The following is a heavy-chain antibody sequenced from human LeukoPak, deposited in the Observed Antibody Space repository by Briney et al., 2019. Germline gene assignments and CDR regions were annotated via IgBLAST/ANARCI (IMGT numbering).Heavy chain of an antibody. CDR3: ARDGRRDSDAFDI. CDR2: ISNSGSTI. V-gene: IGHV3-11*04. Sequence: GGSLRLSCAASGFTFSDYYMSWLRQAPGKGLEWVSYISNSGSTIYYADSVKGRFTISRDNAKNSLYLQMNSLRAEDTAVYYCARDGRRDSDAFDIWGQGTMVTVSS. CDR1: GFTFSDYY. D-gene: IGHD1-1*01. J-gene: IGHJ3*02.